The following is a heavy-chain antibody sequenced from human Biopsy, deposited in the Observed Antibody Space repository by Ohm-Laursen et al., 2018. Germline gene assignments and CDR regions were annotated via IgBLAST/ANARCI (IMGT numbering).Heavy chain of an antibody. V-gene: IGHV4-4*07. D-gene: IGHD3-22*01. CDR1: GGDINNYY. Sequence: GTLSFTCNVSGGDINNYYWSWIRQPAGKGLEWIGRIYPGGSTNYNLSLKSRVTMSVDTSKKQLSLRLRSVTAADTAMYYCASVVLGPTNDAFDLWGQGTMVVVSS. J-gene: IGHJ3*01. CDR3: ASVVLGPTNDAFDL. CDR2: IYPGGST.